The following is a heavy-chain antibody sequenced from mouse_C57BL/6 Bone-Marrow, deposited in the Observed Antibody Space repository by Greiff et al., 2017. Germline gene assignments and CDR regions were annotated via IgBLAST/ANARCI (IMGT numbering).Heavy chain of an antibody. Sequence: VQLKQSGPELVKPGASVKIPCKASGYTFTDYNMDWVKQSHGKSLEWIGDINPNNGGTIYNQKFKGKATLTVDKSSSTAYMELRSLTSEDTAVYYCARGIYEEDAMDYWGQGTSVTVSS. V-gene: IGHV1-18*01. CDR1: GYTFTDYN. D-gene: IGHD2-3*01. CDR3: ARGIYEEDAMDY. CDR2: INPNNGGT. J-gene: IGHJ4*01.